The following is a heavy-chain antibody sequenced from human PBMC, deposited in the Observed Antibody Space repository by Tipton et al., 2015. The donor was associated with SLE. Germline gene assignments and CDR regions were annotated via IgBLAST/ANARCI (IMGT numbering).Heavy chain of an antibody. V-gene: IGHV5-51*01. Sequence: QLVQSGAEVKKPGESLKISCKGSGYSFTDYWFGWVRQMPGKGLEWMGIIYPGYSDTRYSPSFQGQVTISADKSISTAYLQWSSLRASDTAMYYGARRHSYGSYSDLYWGQGTLVTVSS. J-gene: IGHJ4*02. CDR1: GYSFTDYW. D-gene: IGHD5-18*01. CDR3: ARRHSYGSYSDLY. CDR2: IYPGYSDT.